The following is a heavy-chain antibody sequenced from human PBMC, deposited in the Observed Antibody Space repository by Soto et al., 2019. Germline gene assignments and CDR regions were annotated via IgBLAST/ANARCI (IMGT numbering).Heavy chain of an antibody. V-gene: IGHV3-23*01. D-gene: IGHD1-1*01. CDR3: VKEQNDHTQNPDY. Sequence: PGGSLRLSCAVSGFIFSNYAMSWVRQAPGQGLEWVSALSGAGSSTYYAESVKGRFTISRDNSRKTLYLQMSSLRPADTAIYYCVKEQNDHTQNPDYWGQGTLVTVSS. CDR2: LSGAGSST. J-gene: IGHJ4*02. CDR1: GFIFSNYA.